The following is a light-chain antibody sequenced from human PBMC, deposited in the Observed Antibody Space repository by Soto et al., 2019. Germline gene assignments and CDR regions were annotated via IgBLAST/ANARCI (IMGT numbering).Light chain of an antibody. CDR2: EGS. CDR1: SSDVGSYNL. V-gene: IGLV2-23*01. Sequence: QSVLTQPASVSWSPGQSITISCTGTSSDVGSYNLVSWYQQHPGKAPKLMIYEGSKRPSGISSRFSGSKSGNTASLTISWLQAEDEADFYCCSYASSGTYVFGTGTKVTVL. CDR3: CSYASSGTYV. J-gene: IGLJ1*01.